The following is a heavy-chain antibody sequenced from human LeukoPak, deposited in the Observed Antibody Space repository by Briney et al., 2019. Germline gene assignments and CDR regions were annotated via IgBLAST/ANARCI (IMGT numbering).Heavy chain of an antibody. CDR1: GFTFSSYA. Sequence: GRSLRLSCAASGFTFSSYAMHWVRQAPGKGLEWVAVISYDGSNKYYADSVKGRFTISRDNSKNTLYLQMNSLRAEDTAVYYCAREDLYSSGSRLAPSTYFDYWGQGTLVTVSS. CDR2: ISYDGSNK. CDR3: AREDLYSSGSRLAPSTYFDY. J-gene: IGHJ4*02. D-gene: IGHD6-19*01. V-gene: IGHV3-30-3*01.